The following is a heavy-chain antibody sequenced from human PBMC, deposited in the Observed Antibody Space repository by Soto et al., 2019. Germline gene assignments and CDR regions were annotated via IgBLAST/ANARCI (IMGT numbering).Heavy chain of an antibody. Sequence: PSETLSLTCTVSGGSISSSSYYWGWIRQPPGKGLEWIGFIYYSGSTYYNPSLKSRVTISVDTSKNQFSLKLSFVTAADTAVYYCATMGTPATGLYFFDYWGQGSLVTVSS. CDR3: ATMGTPATGLYFFDY. D-gene: IGHD2-15*01. CDR1: GGSISSSSYY. V-gene: IGHV4-39*01. J-gene: IGHJ4*02. CDR2: IYYSGST.